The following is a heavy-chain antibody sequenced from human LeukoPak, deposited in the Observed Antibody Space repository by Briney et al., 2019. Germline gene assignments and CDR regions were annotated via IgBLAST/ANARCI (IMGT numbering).Heavy chain of an antibody. CDR3: ASLYSSSWSGSFDY. J-gene: IGHJ4*02. V-gene: IGHV4-59*01. CDR2: IYYSGST. CDR1: GGSISSYY. Sequence: PSETLSLTCTVSGGSISSYYWSWIRQPQGKGLEWIGYIYYSGSTNYNPSLKSRVTISVDTSKNQFSLKLSSVTAADTAVYYCASLYSSSWSGSFDYRGQGTLVTVSS. D-gene: IGHD6-13*01.